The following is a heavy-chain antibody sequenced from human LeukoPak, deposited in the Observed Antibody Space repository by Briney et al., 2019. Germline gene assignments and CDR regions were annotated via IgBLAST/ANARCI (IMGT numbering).Heavy chain of an antibody. CDR1: GFTFSSYS. V-gene: IGHV3-21*01. CDR2: ISSSSSYI. J-gene: IGHJ6*03. CDR3: ARDSLGGSGYYDFWSGYYYYYMDV. D-gene: IGHD3-3*01. Sequence: GGSLRLSCAASGFTFSSYSMNWVRQAPGKGLEWVSSISSSSSYIYYADSVKGRFTISRDNAKNSLYLQMNSLRAEDTAVCYCARDSLGGSGYYDFWSGYYYYYMDVWGKGTTVTVSS.